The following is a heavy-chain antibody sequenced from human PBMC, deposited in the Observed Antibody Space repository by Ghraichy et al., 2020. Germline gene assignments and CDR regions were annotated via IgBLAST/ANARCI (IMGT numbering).Heavy chain of an antibody. CDR2: ISGSGGST. D-gene: IGHD2-2*01. CDR1: GFTFSSYA. J-gene: IGHJ4*02. V-gene: IGHV3-23*01. Sequence: GGSLRLSCAASGFTFSSYAMSWVRQAPGKGLEWVSAISGSGGSTYYADSVKGRFTISRDNSKNTLYLQMNSLRAEDTAVYYCAKGRTVLMIVVVPADYYFDYWGQGTLVTVSS. CDR3: AKGRTVLMIVVVPADYYFDY.